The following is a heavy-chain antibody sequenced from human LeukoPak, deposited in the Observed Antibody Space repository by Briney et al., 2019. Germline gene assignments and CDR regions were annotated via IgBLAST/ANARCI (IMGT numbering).Heavy chain of an antibody. J-gene: IGHJ4*02. V-gene: IGHV1-69*04. CDR3: ASTTYSSGWLVDY. CDR1: GYTFTNYG. D-gene: IGHD6-19*01. CDR2: IIPILGIA. Sequence: SVKVSCKASGYTFTNYGISWVRQAPGQGLEWMGRIIPILGIADYAQKFQGRVTITADKSTSTAYMELSSLRSEDTAVYYCASTTYSSGWLVDYWGQGTLVTVSS.